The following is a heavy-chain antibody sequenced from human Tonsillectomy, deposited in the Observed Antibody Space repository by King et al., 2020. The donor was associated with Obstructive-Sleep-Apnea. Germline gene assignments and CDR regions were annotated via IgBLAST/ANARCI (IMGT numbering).Heavy chain of an antibody. CDR2: ISGSGGST. J-gene: IGHJ4*02. Sequence: VQLVESGGALVQPGRSLRISCAASGFTFSTSGMSWVRQAPGKGLEWVSTISGSGGSTYYADSVGGRFTVSRDNPKRTLYLQMDSLRVDDTALYYCAKRSGYISLDSWGQGTLVTVSS. CDR1: GFTFSTSG. V-gene: IGHV3-23*04. CDR3: AKRSGYISLDS. D-gene: IGHD1-1*01.